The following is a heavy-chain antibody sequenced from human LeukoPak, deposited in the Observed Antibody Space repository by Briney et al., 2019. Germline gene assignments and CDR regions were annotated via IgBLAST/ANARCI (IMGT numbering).Heavy chain of an antibody. V-gene: IGHV3-21*06. J-gene: IGHJ4*02. CDR3: ARGSYFDY. CDR1: GFTFSSYI. CDR2: ISSSSSYM. Sequence: GGSLRLSCAASGFTFSSYIMNWVRQAPGKGLEWVSSISSSSSYMYYADSVKGRFTISRDNAKNSLYLQMNSLRAEDTAVYYCARGSYFDYWGQGTLVTVSS.